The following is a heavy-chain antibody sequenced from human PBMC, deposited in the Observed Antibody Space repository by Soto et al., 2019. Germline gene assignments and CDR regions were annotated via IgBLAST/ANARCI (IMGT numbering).Heavy chain of an antibody. D-gene: IGHD3-10*01. CDR1: GFTFSSYA. V-gene: IGHV3-23*01. CDR2: ISGSGGST. Sequence: EVQLLESGGGLVQPGGSLRLSCTASGFTFSSYAMSWVRQAPGKGLEWVSAISGSGGSTYYADSVKGRFTISRDNSKNTLYLQMNGLRAEDTAVYYCAEDSMVRGPIGWYFDLWGRGTLVPVSS. CDR3: AEDSMVRGPIGWYFDL. J-gene: IGHJ2*01.